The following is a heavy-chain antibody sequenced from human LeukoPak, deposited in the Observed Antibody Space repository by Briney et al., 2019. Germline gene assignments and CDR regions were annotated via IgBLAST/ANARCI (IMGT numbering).Heavy chain of an antibody. J-gene: IGHJ4*02. V-gene: IGHV3-74*01. Sequence: PGGSLRLSCATSGFTFSSYWMHWVRQAPGKGLVWVSRINNDGSYTNYADSVKGRFTISRDNAKNTLYLQMNSLRAEDTAVYYCVRREAWWQRLPEVRQFAFWDQGTLVTVSS. CDR1: GFTFSSYW. D-gene: IGHD2-15*01. CDR2: INNDGSYT. CDR3: VRREAWWQRLPEVRQFAF.